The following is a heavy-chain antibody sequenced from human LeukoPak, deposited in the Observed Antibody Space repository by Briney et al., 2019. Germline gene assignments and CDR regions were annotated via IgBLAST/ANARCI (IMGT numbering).Heavy chain of an antibody. CDR2: INGDGSST. J-gene: IGHJ4*02. CDR3: ARDQVGATPIDC. CDR1: GFTFSNYW. D-gene: IGHD1-26*01. V-gene: IGHV3-74*03. Sequence: GGSLRLSCAASGFTFSNYWMHWVRQTPGEGLLWVSEINGDGSSTAYADSVRGRFTVSRDNAKNTLYLHMNSLRAEDTAVYFCARDQVGATPIDCWGQGTVVTVSS.